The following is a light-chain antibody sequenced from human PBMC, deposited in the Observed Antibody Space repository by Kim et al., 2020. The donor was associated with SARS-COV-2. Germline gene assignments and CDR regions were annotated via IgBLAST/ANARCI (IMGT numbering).Light chain of an antibody. J-gene: IGLJ2*01. CDR3: QAWDSSTVV. CDR2: QDS. CDR1: KLGAKY. V-gene: IGLV3-1*01. Sequence: SYELTQPPSVSVSPGQTASISCSGDKLGAKYACWYQQRPGQSPVLVIYQDSKRPSGIPERFSGSNSGNTSTLTISGTQAMAEADYYCQAWDSSTVVFGEGTQLTV.